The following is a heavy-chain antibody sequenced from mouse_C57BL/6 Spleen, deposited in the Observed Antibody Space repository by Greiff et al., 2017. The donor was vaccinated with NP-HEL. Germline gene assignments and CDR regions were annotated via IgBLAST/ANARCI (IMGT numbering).Heavy chain of an antibody. J-gene: IGHJ2*01. D-gene: IGHD2-3*01. CDR3: ARHYDGYYSIDY. Sequence: EVMLVESGGGLVKPGGSLKLSCAASGFTFSDYGMHWVRQAPEKGLEWVAYISSGSSTIYYADTVKGRFTISRDNAKNTLFLQMTSLRSEDTAMYYCARHYDGYYSIDYWGQGTTLTVSS. V-gene: IGHV5-17*01. CDR2: ISSGSSTI. CDR1: GFTFSDYG.